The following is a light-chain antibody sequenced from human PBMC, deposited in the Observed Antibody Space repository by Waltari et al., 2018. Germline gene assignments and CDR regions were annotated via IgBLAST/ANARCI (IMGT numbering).Light chain of an antibody. CDR1: QSVSRT. CDR2: AAS. V-gene: IGKV3-20*01. J-gene: IGKJ1*01. Sequence: GTLSLAPGERATLSCRASQSVSRTLAWYQQKPGQAPSLLIYAASTRATGIPDRFSGSGSGTDFSLTISRLEPEDFAVYYCQHYVRLPATFGQGTKVEIK. CDR3: QHYVRLPAT.